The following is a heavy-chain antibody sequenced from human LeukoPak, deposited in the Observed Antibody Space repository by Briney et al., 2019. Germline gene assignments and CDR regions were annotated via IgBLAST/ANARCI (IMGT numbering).Heavy chain of an antibody. CDR2: IYYSGST. J-gene: IGHJ5*02. V-gene: IGHV4-59*07. Sequence: SDTLSLTCTVSGDSISGYYWSWIRQPPAKGLEWLGYIYYSGSTNYHTSLKSRVTIPVDTSKNQFSLKLSPVTAADTAVYFCASSDRYGDNWFDPWGQGTLVTVTS. D-gene: IGHD1-1*01. CDR1: GDSISGYY. CDR3: ASSDRYGDNWFDP.